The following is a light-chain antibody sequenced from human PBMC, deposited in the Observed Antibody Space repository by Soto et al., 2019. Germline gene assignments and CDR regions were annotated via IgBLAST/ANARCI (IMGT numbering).Light chain of an antibody. J-gene: IGKJ4*01. Sequence: EIVLTQSPGTLSLSPGERATLSCRASQSISSSYLAWYQQKPGQSPRLLIYGASSRAIGIPARFSGSGSGTDFTLTITRLEPEDFAVYYCQQSGSSVTFGGGTKVDIK. CDR1: QSISSSY. CDR3: QQSGSSVT. CDR2: GAS. V-gene: IGKV3-20*01.